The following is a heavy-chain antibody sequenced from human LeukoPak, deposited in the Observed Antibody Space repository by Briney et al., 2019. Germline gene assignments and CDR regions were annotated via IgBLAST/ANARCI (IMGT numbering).Heavy chain of an antibody. CDR3: ARGSSYYYDSSGWNY. CDR1: GYTFTGYY. J-gene: IGHJ4*02. Sequence: ASVKVSCKASGYTFTGYYMHWVRQAPGQGLEWMGWNNPNSGGTNYAQKFQGRVTMTRDTSISTAYMELSRLRSDDTAVYYCARGSSYYYDSSGWNYWGQGTLVTVSS. V-gene: IGHV1-2*02. CDR2: NNPNSGGT. D-gene: IGHD3-22*01.